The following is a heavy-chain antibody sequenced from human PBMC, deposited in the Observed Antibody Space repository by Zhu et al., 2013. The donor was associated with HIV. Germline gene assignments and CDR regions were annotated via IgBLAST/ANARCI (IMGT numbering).Heavy chain of an antibody. CDR2: INPNTGGA. D-gene: IGHD3-22*01. CDR1: GYTFTGYY. J-gene: IGHJ4*02. V-gene: IGHV1-2*04. CDR3: ARGSFYSDSSGYYYSTGGPYYFDY. Sequence: QVQLVQSGAEVKKPGASVKVSCKASGYTFTGYYMHWVRQAPGQGLEWMGWINPNTGGANYAQKFQGWVTMTRDTSISTAYMELSGLRSDHTAVYYCARGSFYSDSSGYYYSTGGPYYFDYWGQGTLVTVSS.